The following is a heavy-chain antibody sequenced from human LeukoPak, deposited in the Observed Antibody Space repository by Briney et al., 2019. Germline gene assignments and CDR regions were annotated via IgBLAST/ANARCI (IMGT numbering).Heavy chain of an antibody. D-gene: IGHD3-3*01. CDR1: GYTFTGYD. V-gene: IGHV1-8*01. J-gene: IGHJ5*02. CDR3: ARLRVTIFGVVIIHWFDP. Sequence: ASVKVSCKASGYTFTGYDINWVRQATGQGLEWMGWMNPNSGNTGYAQKFQGRVTMTRNTSISTAYMELSSLRSEDTAVYYCARLRVTIFGVVIIHWFDPWGQGTLVTVSS. CDR2: MNPNSGNT.